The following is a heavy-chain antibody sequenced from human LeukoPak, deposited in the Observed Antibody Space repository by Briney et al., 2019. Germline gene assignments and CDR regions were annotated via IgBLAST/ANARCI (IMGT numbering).Heavy chain of an antibody. CDR1: GFTFSSYG. D-gene: IGHD1/OR15-1a*01. CDR2: IWYGGSNK. CDR3: AKDQGNWNTGFDP. V-gene: IGHV3-30*02. J-gene: IGHJ5*02. Sequence: GGSLRLSCTASGFTFSSYGMHWVRQAPGKGLEWVAVIWYGGSNKYYADSVKGRFTISRDNSKNTLYLQMNSLRAEDTAVYYCAKDQGNWNTGFDPWGQGTLVTVSS.